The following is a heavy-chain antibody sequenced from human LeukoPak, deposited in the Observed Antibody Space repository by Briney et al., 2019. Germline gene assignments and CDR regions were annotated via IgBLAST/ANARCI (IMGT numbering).Heavy chain of an antibody. CDR2: ISSSGGNI. V-gene: IGHV3-11*04. CDR1: GFTFSDYF. J-gene: IGHJ4*02. CDR3: ARDRAEDDSSGYIHRDFDF. D-gene: IGHD3-22*01. Sequence: GESLRLSCSGSGFTFSDYFMNWIRQTPGKGLEWISYISSSGGNIKYADSVQGRFTISRDNAKKSLYLQMNSLRAEDTAVYYCARDRAEDDSSGYIHRDFDFWGQGTLVIVSS.